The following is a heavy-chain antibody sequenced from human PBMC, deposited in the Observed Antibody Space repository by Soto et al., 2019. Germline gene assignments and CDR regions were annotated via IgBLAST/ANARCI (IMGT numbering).Heavy chain of an antibody. D-gene: IGHD2-2*01. CDR3: AKGFFCSTSRCNDDYYYYMDV. CDR1: GFTFSNYV. Sequence: GGSLRLSCAASGFTFSNYVMNWVRQAPGKGLEWVSAMSGSGGSTYYADSVKGRFTISRDNSKNTLYLQLNSLRAEDTAVYYCAKGFFCSTSRCNDDYYYYMDVWGKGTTVTVSS. V-gene: IGHV3-23*01. J-gene: IGHJ6*03. CDR2: MSGSGGST.